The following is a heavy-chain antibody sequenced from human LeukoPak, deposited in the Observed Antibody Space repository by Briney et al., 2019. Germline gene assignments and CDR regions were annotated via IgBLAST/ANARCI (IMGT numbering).Heavy chain of an antibody. Sequence: GGSLRLSCTASGFTFGDYAMSWVRQAPGKGLEWVGFIRSKAYGGTTEYAASVKGRFTISRDDSKSIAYLQMNSLKTEDTTVYYCTRDPREHFTMVWGVIINMVQSPRNYCGMDVWGQGTTVTVSS. CDR2: IRSKAYGGTT. CDR1: GFTFGDYA. CDR3: TRDPREHFTMVWGVIINMVQSPRNYCGMDV. D-gene: IGHD3-10*01. V-gene: IGHV3-49*04. J-gene: IGHJ6*02.